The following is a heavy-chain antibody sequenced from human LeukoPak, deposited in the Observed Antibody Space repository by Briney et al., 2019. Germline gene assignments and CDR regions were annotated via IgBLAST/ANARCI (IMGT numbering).Heavy chain of an antibody. J-gene: IGHJ4*02. Sequence: GASVKVSCKASGYTFTSYDINWVRQATGQGLEWMGWMNPNSGNTGYAQKFQGRVTMTRNTSISTAYMELSSLGSEDTAVYYCARGEGSLGLWLQDYWGQGTLVTVSS. CDR3: ARGEGSLGLWLQDY. V-gene: IGHV1-8*01. D-gene: IGHD5-18*01. CDR2: MNPNSGNT. CDR1: GYTFTSYD.